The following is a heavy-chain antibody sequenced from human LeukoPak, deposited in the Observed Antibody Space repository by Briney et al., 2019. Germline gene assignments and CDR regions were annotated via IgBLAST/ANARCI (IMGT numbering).Heavy chain of an antibody. V-gene: IGHV4-39*01. J-gene: IGHJ4*02. D-gene: IGHD1-26*01. Sequence: PSETLSLTCTVSGGSISSSSYYWGWIRQPPGKGLEWIGSIYYSGSTYYNPSLKSRVTISVDTSKNQFSLKLSSVTAADTAVYYCARLKDGCWELGPREPDYWGQGTLVTVSS. CDR1: GGSISSSSYY. CDR2: IYYSGST. CDR3: ARLKDGCWELGPREPDY.